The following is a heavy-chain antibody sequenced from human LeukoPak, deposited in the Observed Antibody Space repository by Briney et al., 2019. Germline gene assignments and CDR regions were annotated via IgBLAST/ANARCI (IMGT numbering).Heavy chain of an antibody. CDR1: GFTVSSNY. CDR3: ASGLVTASLDFDY. CDR2: IYSSGST. D-gene: IGHD2-21*02. J-gene: IGHJ4*02. Sequence: GGSLRLSCAASGFTVSSNYMICVRQAPGKGLEWVSIIYSSGSTYYADSVKGRFILSSDNSKNTLYLQMNSLRVEDTAVYYCASGLVTASLDFDYWGQGTLVTVSS. V-gene: IGHV3-66*01.